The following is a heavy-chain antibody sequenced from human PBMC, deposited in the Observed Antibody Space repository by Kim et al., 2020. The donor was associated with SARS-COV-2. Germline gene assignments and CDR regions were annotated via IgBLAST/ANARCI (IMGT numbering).Heavy chain of an antibody. J-gene: IGHJ5*02. D-gene: IGHD6-13*01. CDR1: GYSFTTYW. CDR2: IDPTDSYT. V-gene: IGHV5-10-1*01. CDR3: VRLGAAAGSP. Sequence: GESLKISCEGSGYSFTTYWISWVRQTPGKGLEWMGHIDPTDSYTRYAPSFQGHVTISVDESINTVYLEWSSLEASDTAMYYCVRLGAAAGSPWGQGTLVTVSS.